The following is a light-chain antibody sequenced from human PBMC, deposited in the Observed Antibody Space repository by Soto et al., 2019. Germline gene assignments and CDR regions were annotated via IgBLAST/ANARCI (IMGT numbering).Light chain of an antibody. J-gene: IGLJ2*01. Sequence: QSVLTQPPSVSGAPGQRVTISCTGRSSNIGAGYDVHWYQQLPGTAPKLLIYGNSNRPSGVPDRFSGSKSGTSASLAITGLQAEDEADYYCQSYDSSLSGHVVFGGGTKLTLL. CDR1: SSNIGAGYD. V-gene: IGLV1-40*01. CDR2: GNS. CDR3: QSYDSSLSGHVV.